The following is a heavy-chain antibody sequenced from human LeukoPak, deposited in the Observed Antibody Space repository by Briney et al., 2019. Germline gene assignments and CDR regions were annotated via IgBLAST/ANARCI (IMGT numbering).Heavy chain of an antibody. CDR1: GFTFSNYG. D-gene: IGHD3-10*01. Sequence: GGSLRLSCAASGFTFSNYGMSWVRQAPGKGLEWVSTISGSDTTYYADSVRGRFTVSRDNSKSTLYLQMNSLRAEDTATYFCAKGGNYYGSGSYGDSWGQGTLVTVSS. CDR3: AKGGNYYGSGSYGDS. V-gene: IGHV3-23*01. J-gene: IGHJ4*02. CDR2: ISGSDTT.